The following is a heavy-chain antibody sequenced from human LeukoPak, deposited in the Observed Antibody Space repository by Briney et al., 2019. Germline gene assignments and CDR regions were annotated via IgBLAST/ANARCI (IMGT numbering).Heavy chain of an antibody. Sequence: GGSLRLSCAASGFTVSSNYMTWVRQAPGKGLEWVSVIYGGGSTYYADSVKGRFTISRDNSKNTLYLQMNSLRAEDTAVYYCARRPGSTRYYSGLDVWGQGTTVTASS. CDR3: ARRPGSTRYYSGLDV. V-gene: IGHV3-53*01. J-gene: IGHJ6*02. D-gene: IGHD3-10*01. CDR2: IYGGGST. CDR1: GFTVSSNY.